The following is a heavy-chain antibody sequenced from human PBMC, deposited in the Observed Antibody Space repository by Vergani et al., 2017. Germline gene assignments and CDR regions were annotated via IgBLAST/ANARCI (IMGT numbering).Heavy chain of an antibody. J-gene: IGHJ4*02. CDR1: GYTFTGYQ. CDR2: INPNSGGT. V-gene: IGHV1-2*02. Sequence: QVQLVQSGAEVKKPGASVKVSCKASGYTFTGYQMHWVRQAPGQGLEWMGWINPNSGGTNYAQKFQGRVTMTRDTSITIAYMELSRLRSDDTAVYYCASQEMSTIPCIDYWGQGTLVTVSS. CDR3: ASQEMSTIPCIDY. D-gene: IGHD5-24*01.